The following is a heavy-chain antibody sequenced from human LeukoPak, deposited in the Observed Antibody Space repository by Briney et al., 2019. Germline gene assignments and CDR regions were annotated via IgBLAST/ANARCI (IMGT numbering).Heavy chain of an antibody. D-gene: IGHD1-26*01. V-gene: IGHV4-30-2*01. CDR2: IYHSGST. J-gene: IGHJ4*02. CDR3: ARFIVGATSAFDY. Sequence: PSETLSLTCTVSGGSISGYYWSWIRQPPGKGLEWIGYIYHSGSTYYNPSLKSRVTISVDRSKNQFSLKLSSVTAADTAVYYCARFIVGATSAFDYWGQGTLVTVSS. CDR1: GGSISGYY.